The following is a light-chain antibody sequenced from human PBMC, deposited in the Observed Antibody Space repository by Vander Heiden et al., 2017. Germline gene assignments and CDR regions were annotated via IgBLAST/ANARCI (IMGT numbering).Light chain of an antibody. CDR2: EVS. Sequence: QSALTQPPSAPGSPGQSVTISCTGTGSDVGGYDSVSWYQQHPGKAPKLMIYEVSKRPAGVPDRFSGSKAGNTASLTVSGLQAEDEADYYCTSYAGSNTVVFGGGTKLTVL. V-gene: IGLV2-8*01. CDR3: TSYAGSNTVV. CDR1: GSDVGGYDS. J-gene: IGLJ2*01.